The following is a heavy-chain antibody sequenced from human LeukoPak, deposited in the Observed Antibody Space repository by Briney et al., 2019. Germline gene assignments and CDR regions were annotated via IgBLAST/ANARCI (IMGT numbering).Heavy chain of an antibody. D-gene: IGHD2-21*02. V-gene: IGHV3-23*01. J-gene: IGHJ4*02. CDR3: AKMKNGIVVVTAIDY. CDR2: ISGSGGST. Sequence: PGGSPRLSCAASGFTFSTNPMTWVRQAPGKGLEWVSAISGSGGSTYYADSVKGRFTISRDNSKNTLYLQMNSLRAEDTAVYYCAKMKNGIVVVTAIDYWGQGTLVTVSS. CDR1: GFTFSTNP.